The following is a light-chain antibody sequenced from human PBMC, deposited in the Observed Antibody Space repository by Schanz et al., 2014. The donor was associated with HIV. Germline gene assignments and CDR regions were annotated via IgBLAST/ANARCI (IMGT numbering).Light chain of an antibody. CDR2: ATS. Sequence: PGERATLSCRTSQSVGGSQLAWYQHKRGQAPRLLIYATSFRATGIPDRFSGSGSGTDFTLTISRLEPEDFAVYYCQQYGSSPGTFGQGTKLEIK. J-gene: IGKJ2*01. CDR3: QQYGSSPGT. V-gene: IGKV3-20*01. CDR1: QSVGGSQ.